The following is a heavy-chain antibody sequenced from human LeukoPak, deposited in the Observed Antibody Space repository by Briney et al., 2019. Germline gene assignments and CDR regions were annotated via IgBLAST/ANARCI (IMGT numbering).Heavy chain of an antibody. J-gene: IGHJ4*02. V-gene: IGHV4-59*12. Sequence: PSETLSLTCTVSGGSISSYYWSWIRQPPGKGLEWIGYIYYSGSTNYNPSLKSRVTISVDKSKNQFSLKLSSVTAADTAVYYCARDGYQGPAGGIWGQGTLVTVSS. CDR1: GGSISSYY. CDR2: IYYSGST. D-gene: IGHD2-2*01. CDR3: ARDGYQGPAGGI.